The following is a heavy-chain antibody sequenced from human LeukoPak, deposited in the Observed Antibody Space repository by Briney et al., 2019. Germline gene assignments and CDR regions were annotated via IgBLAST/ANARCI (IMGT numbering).Heavy chain of an antibody. CDR1: GGSISSSSYY. CDR3: ARGVNSGYFDY. V-gene: IGHV4-39*07. D-gene: IGHD1-26*01. CDR2: INHSGST. J-gene: IGHJ4*02. Sequence: SETLSLTCTVSGGSISSSSYYWGWIRQPPGTGLEWIGEINHSGSTNYNPSLKSRVTISVDTSKNQFSLKLSSVTAADTAVYYCARGVNSGYFDYCGQGTLVTVSS.